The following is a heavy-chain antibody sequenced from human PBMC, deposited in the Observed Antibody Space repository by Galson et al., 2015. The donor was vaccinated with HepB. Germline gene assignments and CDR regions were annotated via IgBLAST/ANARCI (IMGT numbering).Heavy chain of an antibody. J-gene: IGHJ4*02. V-gene: IGHV3-21*01. CDR3: ARERSVRGVIDY. CDR1: GFTFSSYS. CDR2: ISSSSSYI. Sequence: SLRLSCAASGFTFSSYSMNWVRQAPGKGLEWVSSISSSSSYIYYADSVKGRFTISRDNAKNSLYLQMNSLRAEDTAVYYCARERSVRGVIDYWGQGTLVTVSS. D-gene: IGHD3-10*01.